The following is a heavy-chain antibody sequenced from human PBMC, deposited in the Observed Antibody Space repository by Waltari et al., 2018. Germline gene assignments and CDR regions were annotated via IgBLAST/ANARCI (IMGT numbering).Heavy chain of an antibody. V-gene: IGHV1-69*12. CDR3: ARDRGYGSGSYIDY. CDR2: IIPIFGTA. CDR1: GGTFSSHA. J-gene: IGHJ4*02. Sequence: QVQLVQSGAEVTKPGSSVKVSCKASGGTFSSHAISWVRPAPGQGLAWMGGIIPIFGTANYAQKFQGRVTITADESTSTAYMELSSLRSEDTAVYYCARDRGYGSGSYIDYWGQGTLVTVSS. D-gene: IGHD3-10*01.